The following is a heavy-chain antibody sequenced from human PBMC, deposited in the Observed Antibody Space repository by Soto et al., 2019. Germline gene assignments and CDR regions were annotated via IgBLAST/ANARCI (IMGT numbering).Heavy chain of an antibody. Sequence: NPSETLSITCTVCGDSVSSYYWNWIRQPPGKGLEWIGEIHHSGSTNSNPSLKSRVTISLDTSKNQFSLKLSSVTAADTAVYYCARSIRFLEWLLYGTAPYYYYYGMDVWGQGTTVTVSS. CDR3: ARSIRFLEWLLYGTAPYYYYYGMDV. D-gene: IGHD3-3*01. J-gene: IGHJ6*02. V-gene: IGHV4-34*01. CDR2: IHHSGST. CDR1: GDSVSSYY.